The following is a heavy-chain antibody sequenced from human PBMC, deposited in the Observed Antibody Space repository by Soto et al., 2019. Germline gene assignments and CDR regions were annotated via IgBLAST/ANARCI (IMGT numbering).Heavy chain of an antibody. CDR1: GGSISSGGYY. Sequence: TLSLTCPVSGGSISSGGYYWSWIPQHPGKGLEWIGYIYYSGSTYYNPSLKSRVTISVDTSKNQFSLKLSSVTAADTAVYYCAREIVRSYYDSSGTNWFDPWGQGTLVTVSS. D-gene: IGHD3-22*01. CDR3: AREIVRSYYDSSGTNWFDP. J-gene: IGHJ5*02. CDR2: IYYSGST. V-gene: IGHV4-31*03.